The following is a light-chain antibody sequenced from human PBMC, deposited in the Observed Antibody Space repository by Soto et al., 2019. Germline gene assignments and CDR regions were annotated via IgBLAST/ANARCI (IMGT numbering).Light chain of an antibody. V-gene: IGLV2-8*01. J-gene: IGLJ1*01. CDR1: SSDVGDYNY. CDR3: SSYAGSNNFV. CDR2: EVN. Sequence: QSALTQPASVSGSPGQSITISCTGASSDVGDYNYVSWYQHHPGKAPKLLIYEVNNRPSGVSDRFSGSKSGNVASLTVSGLQAEDEADYYCSSYAGSNNFVFGTGTKVTVL.